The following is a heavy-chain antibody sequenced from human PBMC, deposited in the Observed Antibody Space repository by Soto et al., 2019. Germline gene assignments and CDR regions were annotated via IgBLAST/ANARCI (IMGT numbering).Heavy chain of an antibody. J-gene: IGHJ6*02. V-gene: IGHV3-48*02. CDR2: ISSSSSTI. CDR1: GFTFSSYS. D-gene: IGHD2-2*01. CDR3: ARLEYVSYLGGMDV. Sequence: EVQLVESGGGLVQPGGSLRLSCAASGFTFSSYSMNWVRQAPGKGLEWVSYISSSSSTIYYADSVKGRFTISRDNAKNSLYLQMNSLRDEDTAVYYCARLEYVSYLGGMDVWGQGTTVTVSS.